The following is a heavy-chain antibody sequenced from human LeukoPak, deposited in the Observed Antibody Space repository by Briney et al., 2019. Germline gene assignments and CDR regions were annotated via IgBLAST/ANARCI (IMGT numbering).Heavy chain of an antibody. V-gene: IGHV1-3*01. J-gene: IGHJ3*02. CDR3: ARATPNSQGAFDI. CDR1: GYTFTSYT. CDR2: INAGNGNT. Sequence: GASVKVSCKASGYTFTSYTMHWVRQAPGQRLEWMGWINAGNGNTKYSQKFQGRVTITRDTSASTAYMELSSLRSEDTAVYYCARATPNSQGAFDIWGQGTMVTVSS. D-gene: IGHD1/OR15-1a*01.